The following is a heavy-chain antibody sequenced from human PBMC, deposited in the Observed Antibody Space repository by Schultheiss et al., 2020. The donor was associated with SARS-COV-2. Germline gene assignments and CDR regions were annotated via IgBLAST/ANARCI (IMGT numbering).Heavy chain of an antibody. CDR1: GFTFSSYG. CDR2: ISYDGSNK. D-gene: IGHD3-3*01. J-gene: IGHJ6*02. Sequence: GGSLRLSCAASGFTFSSYGMHWVRQAPGKGLEWVAVISYDGSNKYYADSVKGRFTISRDNSKNTLYLQMNSLRAEDTAVYYCAREGAAGDFWSGRYYYYGMDVWGQGTTVTVSS. V-gene: IGHV3-33*05. CDR3: AREGAAGDFWSGRYYYYGMDV.